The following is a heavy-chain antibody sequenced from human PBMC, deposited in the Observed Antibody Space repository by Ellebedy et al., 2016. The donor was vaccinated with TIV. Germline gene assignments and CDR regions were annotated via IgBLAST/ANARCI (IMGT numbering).Heavy chain of an antibody. CDR3: ATDWGRAAFL. V-gene: IGHV4-59*11. J-gene: IGHJ4*02. CDR1: GDSISSHY. CDR2: ISYSGST. D-gene: IGHD3-16*01. Sequence: SETLSLTXTVSGDSISSHYWSWIRQPPGKGLEWIGYISYSGSTNYNPSLKSRVFISVDTSKNQFSLKLSSVTAADTAVYYCATDWGRAAFLWGQGTLVTVSS.